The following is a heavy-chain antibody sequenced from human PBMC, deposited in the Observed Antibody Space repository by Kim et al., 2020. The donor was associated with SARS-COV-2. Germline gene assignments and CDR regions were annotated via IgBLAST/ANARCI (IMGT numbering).Heavy chain of an antibody. CDR1: GYTFTSYY. Sequence: ASVKVSCKASGYTFTSYYMHWVRQAPGQGLELMGIINPSGGSTSYAQKFQGRVTMTRDTSTSTVYMELSSLRSEDTAVYYCARSAYGSGSYYSYYFDYWGQGTLVTVSS. J-gene: IGHJ4*02. CDR2: INPSGGST. CDR3: ARSAYGSGSYYSYYFDY. D-gene: IGHD3-10*01. V-gene: IGHV1-46*01.